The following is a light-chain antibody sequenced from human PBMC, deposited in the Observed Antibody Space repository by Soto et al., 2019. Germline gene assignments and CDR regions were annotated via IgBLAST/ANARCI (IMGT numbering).Light chain of an antibody. Sequence: AIQMTQSPSSLSASVGDRVTITCRASQAIRNDLGWYQQKPGKAPKLLIYGASNLQTGVPSRFSGSGSGTDVALTSSSLQPEDFASYYCLQDNTWLWTFGQGTKVEVK. V-gene: IGKV1-6*01. J-gene: IGKJ1*01. CDR1: QAIRND. CDR3: LQDNTWLWT. CDR2: GAS.